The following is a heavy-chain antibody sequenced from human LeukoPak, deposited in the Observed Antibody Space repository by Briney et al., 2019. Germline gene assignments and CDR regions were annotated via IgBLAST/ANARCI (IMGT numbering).Heavy chain of an antibody. V-gene: IGHV4-59*08. CDR2: IYYSGST. Sequence: SETLSLTCTVSGGSISSYYWSWIRQPPGKGLEWIGYIYYSGSTNYNPSLKSRVTISVDTSKNQFSLKLSSVTAADTAVYYCARLMRSDAFDIWGQGTMVTVSS. J-gene: IGHJ3*02. CDR3: ARLMRSDAFDI. D-gene: IGHD5-24*01. CDR1: GGSISSYY.